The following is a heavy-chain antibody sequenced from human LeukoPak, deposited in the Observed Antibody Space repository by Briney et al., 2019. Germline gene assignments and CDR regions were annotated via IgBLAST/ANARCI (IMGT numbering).Heavy chain of an antibody. CDR3: AREGYYHGSGTYSPPKYYGMDV. Sequence: ASVKVSCKASGYTFSLYGLSWVRQAPGQGLEWMGWISDYNGNTDYAQKFQGRIRLTADTGTTTAYMELRSLRPDDTAVYFCAREGYYHGSGTYSPPKYYGMDVWGQGTLVTVSS. CDR1: GYTFSLYG. J-gene: IGHJ6*02. D-gene: IGHD3-10*01. CDR2: ISDYNGNT. V-gene: IGHV1-18*01.